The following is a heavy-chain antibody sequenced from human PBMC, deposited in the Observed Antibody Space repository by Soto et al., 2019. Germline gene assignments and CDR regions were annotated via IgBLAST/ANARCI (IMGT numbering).Heavy chain of an antibody. Sequence: ASVKVSCKASGYTFTGYYMHWVRQAPGQGLEWMGWINPNSGGTNYAQKFQGRVTMTRDTSISTAYMELSRLRSDDTAVYYCASAATTEHYYYYYGMDVWGQGTTVTV. CDR2: INPNSGGT. CDR3: ASAATTEHYYYYYGMDV. V-gene: IGHV1-2*02. CDR1: GYTFTGYY. J-gene: IGHJ6*02. D-gene: IGHD5-12*01.